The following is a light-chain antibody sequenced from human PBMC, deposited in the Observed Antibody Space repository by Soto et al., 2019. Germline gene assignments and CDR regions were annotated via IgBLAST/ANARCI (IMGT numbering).Light chain of an antibody. CDR2: SAS. J-gene: IGKJ4*01. CDR1: QGISNY. V-gene: IGKV1-27*01. Sequence: DIQMTQSPSSLSASVGDRVTITCRASQGISNYLAWYQQKPGKVPKLLIHSASTLQSGVPSRFSGCRSGTGFNPSNNSLQPDDVVTYDYQTYFSVLFTFGGGTYVEIK. CDR3: QTYFSVLFT.